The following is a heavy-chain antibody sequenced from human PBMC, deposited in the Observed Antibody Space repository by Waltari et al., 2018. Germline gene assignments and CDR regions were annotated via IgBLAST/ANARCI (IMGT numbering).Heavy chain of an antibody. Sequence: QVQLQESGPGLVQPSETLSLPCTISGGSINNYHWSWIRQPPGKGLDWIADIYSTGSTNYNPSLRWRVTMSLDTSKNQFSLNLSAVTAADTAFYCCARGEMANWVYFDYWGQGTLVTVSS. CDR2: IYSTGST. CDR3: ARGEMANWVYFDY. V-gene: IGHV4-4*08. D-gene: IGHD1-1*01. J-gene: IGHJ4*02. CDR1: GGSINNYH.